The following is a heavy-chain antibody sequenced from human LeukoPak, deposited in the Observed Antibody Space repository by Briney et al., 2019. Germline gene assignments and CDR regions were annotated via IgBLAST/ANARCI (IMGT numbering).Heavy chain of an antibody. CDR1: GGSFSGYY. CDR2: INHSGST. J-gene: IGHJ4*02. CDR3: ARGPTAVALVLEDY. Sequence: SETLSLTCAVYGGSFSGYYWSWIRQPPGKGLEWIGEINHSGSTNYNPSLKSRVTISVDTSKNQFSLKLSFVTAADTAVYYCARGPTAVALVLEDYWGQGTLVTVSS. V-gene: IGHV4-34*01. D-gene: IGHD6-13*01.